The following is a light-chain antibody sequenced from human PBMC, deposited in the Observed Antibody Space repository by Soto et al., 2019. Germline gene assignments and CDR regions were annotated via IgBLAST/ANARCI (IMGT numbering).Light chain of an antibody. CDR3: QHYNSYSEA. J-gene: IGKJ1*01. Sequence: DIQMTPSPSSLSASVVDRVTIACRASQTISSWLAWYQQKPGKAPKLLIYKASTLKSGVPSRFSGSGSGTEFTLTISSLQPDEFATYYCQHYNSYSEAFGQGTKVDIK. CDR1: QTISSW. CDR2: KAS. V-gene: IGKV1-5*03.